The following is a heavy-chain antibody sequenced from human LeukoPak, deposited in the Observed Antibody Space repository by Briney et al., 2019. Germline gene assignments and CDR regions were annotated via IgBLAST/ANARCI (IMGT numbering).Heavy chain of an antibody. CDR1: GFTFSNYS. CDR3: ARDSSGWHFDY. J-gene: IGHJ4*02. CDR2: INHSGST. V-gene: IGHV4-34*01. D-gene: IGHD6-19*01. Sequence: GSLRLSCAASGFTFSNYSMNWVRQAPGKGLEWIGEINHSGSTNYNPSLKSRVTISVDTSKNQFSLKLSSVTAADTAVYYCARDSSGWHFDYWGQGTLVTVSS.